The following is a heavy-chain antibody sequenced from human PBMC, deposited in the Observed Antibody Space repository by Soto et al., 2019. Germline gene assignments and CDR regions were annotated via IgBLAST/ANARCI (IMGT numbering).Heavy chain of an antibody. V-gene: IGHV4-28*01. D-gene: IGHD6-19*01. Sequence: PSETLSLTCAISGYSITSNNWWGWIRQPPGKGLEWIGYIYYSGSTYYSPFLEGRVTMSVDTSRNHFSLKLSSVTAVDTAVYYCARKPAGVAWFDPWGQGTLVTLSS. CDR3: ARKPAGVAWFDP. CDR1: GYSITSNNW. CDR2: IYYSGST. J-gene: IGHJ5*02.